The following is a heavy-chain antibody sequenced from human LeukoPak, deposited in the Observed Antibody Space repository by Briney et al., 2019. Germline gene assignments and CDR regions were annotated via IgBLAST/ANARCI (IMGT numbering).Heavy chain of an antibody. V-gene: IGHV3-23*01. Sequence: GGSLRLSCAASGFTFSSYSMRWVRQAPGKGLEWVSGISGSGVSTYYADSVKGRFTIFRDNPKNTLYLQMNSLRAEDTALYYCAKRGDSGACNDYWGQGTLVTVSS. CDR2: ISGSGVST. J-gene: IGHJ4*02. D-gene: IGHD2-21*01. CDR1: GFTFSSYS. CDR3: AKRGDSGACNDY.